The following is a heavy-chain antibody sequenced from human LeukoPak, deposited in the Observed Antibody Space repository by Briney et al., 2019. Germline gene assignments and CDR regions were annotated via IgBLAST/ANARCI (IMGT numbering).Heavy chain of an antibody. CDR1: EFTFSSYG. Sequence: GGSLRLSCAASEFTFSSYGMHWVRQAPGKGLEWVAVISYDGSNKYYADSVKGRFTISRDNSKNTLYLQMNSLRADDTAVYYCANTLYSSGWYGRSDAFDIWGQGTMDTVSS. CDR2: ISYDGSNK. CDR3: ANTLYSSGWYGRSDAFDI. V-gene: IGHV3-30*18. D-gene: IGHD6-19*01. J-gene: IGHJ3*02.